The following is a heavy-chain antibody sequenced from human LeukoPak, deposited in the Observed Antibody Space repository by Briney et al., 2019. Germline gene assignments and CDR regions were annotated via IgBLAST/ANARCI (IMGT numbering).Heavy chain of an antibody. CDR2: MNPNSGST. Sequence: ASVKVSCEASAYTFTSYDINWVRQATGQGLEWMGWMNPNSGSTGYAQKFQGRVTITRNTSISTAYMELSGLRSEDTAVYYCARGRSTGYPYYFEYWGQGTLVTVSS. CDR1: AYTFTSYD. V-gene: IGHV1-8*03. D-gene: IGHD5-12*01. CDR3: ARGRSTGYPYYFEY. J-gene: IGHJ4*02.